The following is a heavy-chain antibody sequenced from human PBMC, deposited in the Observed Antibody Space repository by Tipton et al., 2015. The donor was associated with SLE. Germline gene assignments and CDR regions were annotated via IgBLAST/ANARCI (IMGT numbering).Heavy chain of an antibody. V-gene: IGHV4-59*12. J-gene: IGHJ3*02. D-gene: IGHD1-26*01. CDR2: IYYSGST. Sequence: TLSLTCAVYGGSFSGYYWSWIRQPPGKGLEWIGYIYYSGSTNYNPSLKSRVTISVDVSKNQFSLKLRSVTAADTAMYYCARPPRGVGALDIWGHGTMVTVSS. CDR1: GGSFSGYY. CDR3: ARPPRGVGALDI.